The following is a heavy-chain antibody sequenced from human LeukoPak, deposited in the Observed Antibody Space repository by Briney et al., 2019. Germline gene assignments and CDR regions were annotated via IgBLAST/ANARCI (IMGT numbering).Heavy chain of an antibody. CDR3: AAETYYYDSGGYQVFLFDY. J-gene: IGHJ4*02. CDR1: GFTFTSSA. Sequence: GASVKVSCKDSGFTFTSSAMQWVRQARGQRLEWIGWIVVGSGNTNYAQKFQERVTITRDMSTSTAYMELSSLRSEDTAVYYCAAETYYYDSGGYQVFLFDYWGQGTLVTVSS. CDR2: IVVGSGNT. D-gene: IGHD3-22*01. V-gene: IGHV1-58*02.